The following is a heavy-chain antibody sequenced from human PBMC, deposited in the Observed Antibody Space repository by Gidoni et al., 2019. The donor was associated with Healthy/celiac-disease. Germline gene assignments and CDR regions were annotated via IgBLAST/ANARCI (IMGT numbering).Heavy chain of an antibody. J-gene: IGHJ4*02. CDR3: AKDRGYCSSTSCYAGIFDY. CDR1: GFPFSSYA. Sequence: EVQLLESGGGLVQPGGSLRLSCAASGFPFSSYAMSWVRQAPGKGLEWVSAISGSGGSTYYADSVKGRFTISRDNSKNTLYLQMNSLRAEDTAVYYCAKDRGYCSSTSCYAGIFDYWGQGTLVTVSS. D-gene: IGHD2-2*01. CDR2: ISGSGGST. V-gene: IGHV3-23*01.